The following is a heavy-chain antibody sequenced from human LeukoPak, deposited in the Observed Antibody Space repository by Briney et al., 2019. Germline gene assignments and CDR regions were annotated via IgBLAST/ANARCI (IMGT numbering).Heavy chain of an antibody. CDR3: ARVSVVDY. CDR1: GFIFSSYW. CDR2: INTDGSST. V-gene: IGHV3-74*01. D-gene: IGHD4-23*01. J-gene: IGHJ4*02. Sequence: SGGSLRLSCAASGFIFSSYWMHWVRHTPGKGLAWVSRINTDGSSTSYADSVKGRFTISRDNAKNSLYLQMNSLRAEDTAVYYCARVSVVDYWGQGTLVTVSS.